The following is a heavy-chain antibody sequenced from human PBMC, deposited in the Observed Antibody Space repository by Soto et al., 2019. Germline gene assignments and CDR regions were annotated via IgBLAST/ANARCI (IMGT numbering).Heavy chain of an antibody. CDR1: GYPFTLYG. D-gene: IGHD2-15*01. CDR2: ISAYNGNT. CDR3: ARSGYCSSGSCKRRLYYFDY. Sequence: QVQLVQSGAEVERPGASVKVSCKASGYPFTLYGINWVRQAPGQGLEWMGWISAYNGNTDYAQKFQGRVTVTTDASTSTVFMELRNLRSDDTAIYYCARSGYCSSGSCKRRLYYFDYWGQGAQVTVSA. V-gene: IGHV1-18*01. J-gene: IGHJ4*02.